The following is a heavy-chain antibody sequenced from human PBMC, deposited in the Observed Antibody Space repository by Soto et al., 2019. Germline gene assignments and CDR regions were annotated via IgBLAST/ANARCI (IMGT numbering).Heavy chain of an antibody. Sequence: GGSLRLSCAASGFTFTNHAFHWVRQAPGKGLEWVAIVSYDGGNKYYADSVKGRFTISRGNSKNTVYLEMNSLRPEDTAVYYCARGIQLWLRLFDCWGQGTLVTVSS. CDR2: VSYDGGNK. J-gene: IGHJ4*02. CDR1: GFTFTNHA. D-gene: IGHD5-18*01. V-gene: IGHV3-30-3*01. CDR3: ARGIQLWLRLFDC.